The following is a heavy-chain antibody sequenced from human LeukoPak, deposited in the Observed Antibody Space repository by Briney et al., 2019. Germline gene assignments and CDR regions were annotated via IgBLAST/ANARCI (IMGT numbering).Heavy chain of an antibody. CDR1: GYTFTTYY. CDR3: ARGPRSSGWIEDP. J-gene: IGHJ5*02. V-gene: IGHV1-46*01. CDR2: ISPSGGST. Sequence: ASVKVSCKASGYTFTTYYMHWVRQAPGQGLEWMGIISPSGGSTSNAQKFQGRVTMTRDTSTSTVYMELSSLRSEDTAVYYCARGPRSSGWIEDPWGQGTLVTVSS. D-gene: IGHD6-19*01.